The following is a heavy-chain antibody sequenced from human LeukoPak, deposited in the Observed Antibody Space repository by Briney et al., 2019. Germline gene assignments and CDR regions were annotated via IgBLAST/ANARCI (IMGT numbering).Heavy chain of an antibody. Sequence: SETLSLTCAVSGGSICSGDYSWSRIRQPPGKGLEWIGYIYHSGSTNYNPSLKSRVTISVDTSKNQFSLKLSSVTAADTAVYYCATTLSSGYYYYGMDVWGQGTTVTVSS. V-gene: IGHV4-30-2*02. CDR3: ATTLSSGYYYYGMDV. J-gene: IGHJ6*02. CDR2: IYHSGST. D-gene: IGHD6-6*01. CDR1: GGSICSGDYS.